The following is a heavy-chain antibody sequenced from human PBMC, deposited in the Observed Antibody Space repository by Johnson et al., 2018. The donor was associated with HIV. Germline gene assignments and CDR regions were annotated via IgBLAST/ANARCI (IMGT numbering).Heavy chain of an antibody. J-gene: IGHJ3*02. CDR3: ASGGATAFDI. CDR2: TSYDGSNK. Sequence: QVQLVESGGGLVQPGGSLRLSCAASGFTFSSYDMHWVRQATGKGLEWVAVTSYDGSNKYYADSVKGRFTISRDNSKNTVYLQMNSLRAEDTAVYYCASGGATAFDIWGQGTMVTVSS. V-gene: IGHV3-30*03. D-gene: IGHD3-16*01. CDR1: GFTFSSYD.